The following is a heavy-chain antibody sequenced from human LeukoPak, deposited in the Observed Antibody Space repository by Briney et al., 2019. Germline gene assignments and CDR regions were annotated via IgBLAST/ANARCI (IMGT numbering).Heavy chain of an antibody. CDR3: AREAYGSGSYSDDAFDI. Sequence: PGGSLRLSCAASGFTVSSNYMSWVRQAPGKGLEWVSVIYSGGSTYYADSVKGRFTISRDNSKNTLYLQMNSLRAEDTAVYYCAREAYGSGSYSDDAFDIWGQGTMVTVSS. J-gene: IGHJ3*02. D-gene: IGHD3-10*01. V-gene: IGHV3-53*01. CDR2: IYSGGST. CDR1: GFTVSSNY.